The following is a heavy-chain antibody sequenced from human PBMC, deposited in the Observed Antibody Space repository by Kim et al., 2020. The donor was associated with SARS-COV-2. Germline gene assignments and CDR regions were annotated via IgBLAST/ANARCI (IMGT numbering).Heavy chain of an antibody. J-gene: IGHJ4*02. V-gene: IGHV4-59*01. D-gene: IGHD3-10*01. CDR2: T. Sequence: TNYNPSPKSRVTISVDTSKNQFSLKLSSVTAADTAVYYCAREDRDGFSGWGQGTLVTVSS. CDR3: AREDRDGFSG.